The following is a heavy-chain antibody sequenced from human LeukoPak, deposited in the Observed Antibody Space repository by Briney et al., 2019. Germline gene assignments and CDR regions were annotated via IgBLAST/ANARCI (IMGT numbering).Heavy chain of an antibody. V-gene: IGHV1-8*03. Sequence: GASVKVSCKASGYTFTSYDINWVRQATGQGLEWMGWMNPNSGNTGYAQKFQGRVTITRNTSISTAYMELSSLRSEDTAVYYCAAGPYYDSSGYYYQTRYYYYMDVWGKGTTVTVSS. CDR3: AAGPYYDSSGYYYQTRYYYYMDV. J-gene: IGHJ6*03. D-gene: IGHD3-22*01. CDR2: MNPNSGNT. CDR1: GYTFTSYD.